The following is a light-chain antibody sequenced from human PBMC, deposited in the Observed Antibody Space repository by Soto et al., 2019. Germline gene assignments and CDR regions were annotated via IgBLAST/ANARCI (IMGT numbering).Light chain of an antibody. V-gene: IGLV1-40*01. J-gene: IGLJ3*02. CDR3: QSYDRSLSGSV. CDR1: SSNIGAGFD. CDR2: GDS. Sequence: QSVLTQPPSVSGAAGQRVTISCTGSSSNIGAGFDVSWYQQLPGTAPKLLIFGDSNRPSGVTDRFSGSKSGASASLAISGLQAEDAADYYCQSYDRSLSGSVFGGGTKLTVL.